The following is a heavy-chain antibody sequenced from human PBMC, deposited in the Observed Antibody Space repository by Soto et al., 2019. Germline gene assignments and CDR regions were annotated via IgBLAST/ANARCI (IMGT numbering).Heavy chain of an antibody. Sequence: GASVKVSCKSSGVSSSTYSITWVRQAPGQGLEWMGGIIPVFGTTNYAQKFQGRLTITADESTSTAYMQLSSLRSEDTAVYYCARADVVVTPAAMPEYFYYGLDVWGQGTTVTVSS. CDR1: GVSSSTYS. D-gene: IGHD2-2*01. CDR3: ARADVVVTPAAMPEYFYYGLDV. V-gene: IGHV1-69*13. J-gene: IGHJ6*02. CDR2: IIPVFGTT.